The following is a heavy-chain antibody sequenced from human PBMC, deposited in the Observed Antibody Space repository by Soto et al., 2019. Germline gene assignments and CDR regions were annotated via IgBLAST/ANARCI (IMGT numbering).Heavy chain of an antibody. J-gene: IGHJ3*02. CDR3: ATVGSNTYYYDSSGYSDAFAI. CDR2: FDPEDGET. Sequence: ASVKVSCKVSGYTLTELSMHWVRQAPGKGLEWMGGFDPEDGETIYAQKFQGRVTMTEDTSTDTAYMELSSLRSEDTAVYYCATVGSNTYYYDSSGYSDAFAIWRQGTMVTVSS. V-gene: IGHV1-24*01. D-gene: IGHD3-22*01. CDR1: GYTLTELS.